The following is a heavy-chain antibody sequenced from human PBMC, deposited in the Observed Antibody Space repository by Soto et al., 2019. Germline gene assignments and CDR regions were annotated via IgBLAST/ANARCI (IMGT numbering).Heavy chain of an antibody. V-gene: IGHV2-5*02. CDR2: IYWDDDK. CDR3: AHRVLRTVFGLATTTAIYFDF. CDR1: GFSLTTSGVG. Sequence: QITLNESGPTQVKPRQTLTLTCTFSGFSLTTSGVGVGWIRQSPGKAPEWLALIYWDDDKRYSPSLKSRLTITTDTSKDQVVVTMADLDPADTATYYCAHRVLRTVFGLATTTAIYFDFWGQGTPVAVSS. D-gene: IGHD3-3*01. J-gene: IGHJ4*02.